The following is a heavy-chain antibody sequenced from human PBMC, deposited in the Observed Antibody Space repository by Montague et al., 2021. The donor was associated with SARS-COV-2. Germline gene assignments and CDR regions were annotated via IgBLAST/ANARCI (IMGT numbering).Heavy chain of an antibody. J-gene: IGHJ4*02. Sequence: PALVPTQTLTLTCTFSGFSLSTSGMCVSWIRQPPGKALEWLARIDWDDDKYYSTSLKTRLTISKDTSKNQVVLTMTNMDPVDTATYYCARETGTTVSLDYWGQGTLVTVSS. CDR2: IDWDDDK. CDR1: GFSLSTSGMC. D-gene: IGHD1-7*01. CDR3: ARETGTTVSLDY. V-gene: IGHV2-70*11.